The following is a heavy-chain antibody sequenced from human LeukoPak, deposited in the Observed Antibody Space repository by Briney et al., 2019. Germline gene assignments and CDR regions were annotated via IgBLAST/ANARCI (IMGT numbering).Heavy chain of an antibody. CDR2: ISSSSSYI. J-gene: IGHJ6*04. Sequence: PGGSLRLSCAASGFTFSSYSMNWVRQAPGKGPEWVSSISSSSSYIYYADSVKGRFTISRDNAKNSLYLQMNSLRAEDTAVYYCARDTGLEVRGVITYYYYYGMDVWGKGTTVTVSS. D-gene: IGHD3-10*01. CDR1: GFTFSSYS. V-gene: IGHV3-21*01. CDR3: ARDTGLEVRGVITYYYYYGMDV.